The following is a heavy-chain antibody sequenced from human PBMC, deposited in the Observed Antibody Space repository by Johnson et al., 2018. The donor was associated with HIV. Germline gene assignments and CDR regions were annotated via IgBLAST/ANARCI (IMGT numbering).Heavy chain of an antibody. CDR3: AGGRDGYNFGAFDI. CDR1: GFTFNDYG. V-gene: IGHV3-20*04. J-gene: IGHJ3*02. CDR2: INWNGGNT. D-gene: IGHD5-24*01. Sequence: VQLVESGGGLVQPGGSLRLSCAASGFTFNDYGMSWVRQVPGKGLEWVSGINWNGGNTAYADSVKGRFTISRDNSKNTLYLQMNSLRAEDTAVYSCAGGRDGYNFGAFDIWGQGTMVTVSS.